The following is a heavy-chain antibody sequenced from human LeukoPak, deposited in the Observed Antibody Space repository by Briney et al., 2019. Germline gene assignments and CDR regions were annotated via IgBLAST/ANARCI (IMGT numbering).Heavy chain of an antibody. CDR2: IYTSGST. CDR3: ARDPNYYDSSGYYGSWWYFDY. J-gene: IGHJ4*02. CDR1: GGSISSYY. D-gene: IGHD3-22*01. V-gene: IGHV4-4*07. Sequence: SETLSLTCTVSGGSISSYYWSWIRQPAEKGLEWIGRIYTSGSTNYNPSLKSRVTMSVDTSKNQFSLKLSSVTAADTAVYYCARDPNYYDSSGYYGSWWYFDYWGQGTLVTVSS.